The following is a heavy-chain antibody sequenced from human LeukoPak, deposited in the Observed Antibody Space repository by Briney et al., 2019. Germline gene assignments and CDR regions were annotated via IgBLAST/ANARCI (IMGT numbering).Heavy chain of an antibody. J-gene: IGHJ3*02. V-gene: IGHV3-23*01. CDR1: GLTFSNYA. D-gene: IGHD4-17*01. CDR3: TRDPNGDYIGAFEM. CDR2: ITGSRGTT. Sequence: GGSLRLSCAASGLTFSNYAMTWVRQAPGRGLEWVSSITGSRGTTHYADSVKGRFTISRDDSRNALFLQMNSLRAEDTALYYCTRDPNGDYIGAFEMWGPGTKVTVSS.